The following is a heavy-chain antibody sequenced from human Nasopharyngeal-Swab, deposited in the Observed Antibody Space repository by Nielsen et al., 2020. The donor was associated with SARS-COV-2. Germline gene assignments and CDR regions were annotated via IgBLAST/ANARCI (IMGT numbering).Heavy chain of an antibody. J-gene: IGHJ4*02. V-gene: IGHV1-2*06. D-gene: IGHD5-12*01. Sequence: ASVKVSCKASGYTFTGYYMHWVRQAPGQGLEWMGRINPNSGGTNYAQKFQGRVTMTRDTSISTAYMALSRLRSDDTAVYYCARDPSGYDSDYWGQGALVTVSS. CDR1: GYTFTGYY. CDR3: ARDPSGYDSDY. CDR2: INPNSGGT.